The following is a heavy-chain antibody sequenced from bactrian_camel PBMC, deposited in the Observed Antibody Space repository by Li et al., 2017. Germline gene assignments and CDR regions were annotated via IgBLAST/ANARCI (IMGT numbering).Heavy chain of an antibody. CDR3: LSSLGSDEGY. J-gene: IGHJ4*01. D-gene: IGHD5*01. CDR1: GFTFSVYD. Sequence: VQLVESGGASVQAGRSLRLSCAASGFTFSVYDMSWVRPAPGKGLEWVSRINNGGGSTYYADSLKGRFTISRDNAKNTLYLQLNSLQTEDTAMYYCLSSLGSDEGYWGQGTQVTVS. CDR2: INNGGGST. V-gene: IGHV3S40*01.